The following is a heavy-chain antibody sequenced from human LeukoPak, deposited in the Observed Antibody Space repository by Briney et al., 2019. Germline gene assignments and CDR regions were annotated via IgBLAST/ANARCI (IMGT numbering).Heavy chain of an antibody. V-gene: IGHV1-2*02. D-gene: IGHD6-6*01. CDR3: ASTTYSSSAPDY. CDR2: INPNSGGT. CDR1: GYTFTGYY. J-gene: IGHJ4*02. Sequence: ASVKVSRKASGYTFTGYYMHWVRQAPGQGLEWVGWINPNSGGTNYAQKFQGRVTMTRNTSISTAYMELSRLRSDDTAVYYCASTTYSSSAPDYWGQGTLVTVSS.